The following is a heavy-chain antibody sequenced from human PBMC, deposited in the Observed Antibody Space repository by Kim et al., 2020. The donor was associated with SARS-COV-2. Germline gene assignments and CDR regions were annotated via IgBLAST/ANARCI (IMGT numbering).Heavy chain of an antibody. D-gene: IGHD2-2*01. V-gene: IGHV3-74*01. CDR2: INTHGSFT. CDR3: ARGFCSSTSCDYYFAMDV. Sequence: GGSLRLSCAASGFTLSPYWMYWVRQAPGKGLVWVSRINTHGSFTSYADSVKGRFTISRDIAKNTLYLQMNSLGVDDTAVYYCARGFCSSTSCDYYFAMDVGGQGPTVTVSS. J-gene: IGHJ6*02. CDR1: GFTLSPYW.